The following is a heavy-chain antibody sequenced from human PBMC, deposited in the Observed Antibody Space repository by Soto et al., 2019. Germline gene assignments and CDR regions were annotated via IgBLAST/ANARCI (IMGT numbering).Heavy chain of an antibody. Sequence: PSETLSLTCTVSADSMNDHYWSWIRQPPGKGLEWIGYISDSGSTNYNPSLRSRVIISVDTSTKSFSLKMSSVTAADTALYYCARDAYNSYYFDYWGQGALVTVSS. CDR2: ISDSGST. CDR3: ARDAYNSYYFDY. CDR1: ADSMNDHY. J-gene: IGHJ4*02. D-gene: IGHD1-1*01. V-gene: IGHV4-59*11.